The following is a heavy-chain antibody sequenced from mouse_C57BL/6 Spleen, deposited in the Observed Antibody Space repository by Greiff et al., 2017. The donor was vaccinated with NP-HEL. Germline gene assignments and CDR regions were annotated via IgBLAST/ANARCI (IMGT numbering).Heavy chain of an antibody. J-gene: IGHJ3*01. CDR2: IYPGSGST. D-gene: IGHD1-1*01. CDR3: ARYYYGSSPAWFAY. V-gene: IGHV1-55*01. Sequence: QVQLQQPGAELVKPGASVKMSCKASGYTFTSYWITWVKQRPGQGLEWIGDIYPGSGSTNYNEKFKSKATLTVDTSSSTAYRQRSSLTSEDSAVYYWARYYYGSSPAWFAYWGQGTLVTVSA. CDR1: GYTFTSYW.